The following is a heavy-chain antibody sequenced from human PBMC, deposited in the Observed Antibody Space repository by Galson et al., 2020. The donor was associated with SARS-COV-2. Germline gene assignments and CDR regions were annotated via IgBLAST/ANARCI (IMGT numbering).Heavy chain of an antibody. J-gene: IGHJ4*02. V-gene: IGHV3-53*01. D-gene: IGHD6-13*01. CDR1: GFTVRSNY. CDR2: IYSGGST. CDR3: ASTRTYSSSWYTNY. Sequence: GGSLRLSCAASGFTVRSNYMSWVRQAPGKGLEWVSVIYSGGSTYSADSVKGRFTISRDNSKNTLYLQMNSLRAEDTAVYYCASTRTYSSSWYTNYWGQGTLVTVSS.